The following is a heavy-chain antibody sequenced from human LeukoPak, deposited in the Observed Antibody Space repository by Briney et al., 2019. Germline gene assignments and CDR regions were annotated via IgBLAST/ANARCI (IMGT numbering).Heavy chain of an antibody. CDR2: ISYSGST. J-gene: IGHJ4*02. D-gene: IGHD2-2*01. CDR3: ARQASCDSTNCYPFDY. V-gene: IGHV4-59*08. CDR1: GGSISSDY. Sequence: PSETLSLTCTVSGGSISSDYWSWIRQPPGKGLEWIGWISYSGSTTYSPSLKTRVTISVDTSKNQFSLKLSSATAADTAVYYCARQASCDSTNCYPFDYWGQGTLVTVSS.